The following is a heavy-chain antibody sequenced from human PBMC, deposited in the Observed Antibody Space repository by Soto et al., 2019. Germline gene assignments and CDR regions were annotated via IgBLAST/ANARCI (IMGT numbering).Heavy chain of an antibody. D-gene: IGHD6-6*01. Sequence: SETLSLTCTVSGGSISSYYWSWIRQPPGKGLEWIGYIYYSGSTNYNPSLKSRVTISVDTSKNQFSLKLSSVTAADTAVYYCARGWRQLVPNWFDPWGQGTLVTVSS. J-gene: IGHJ5*02. CDR2: IYYSGST. V-gene: IGHV4-59*01. CDR3: ARGWRQLVPNWFDP. CDR1: GGSISSYY.